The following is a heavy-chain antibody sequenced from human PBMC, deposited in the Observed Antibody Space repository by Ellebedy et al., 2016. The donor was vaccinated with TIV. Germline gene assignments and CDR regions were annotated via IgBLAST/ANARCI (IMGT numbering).Heavy chain of an antibody. Sequence: AASVKVSCKASGGTFSSYAISWVRQAPGQGLEWMGGIIPIFGTANYAQKFQGRVTITADESTSTAYMELISLRSEDTAVYYCAREPGYYVSSGYFDFDIWGQGTMVTVSS. CDR1: GGTFSSYA. J-gene: IGHJ3*02. CDR2: IIPIFGTA. CDR3: AREPGYYVSSGYFDFDI. D-gene: IGHD3-22*01. V-gene: IGHV1-69*13.